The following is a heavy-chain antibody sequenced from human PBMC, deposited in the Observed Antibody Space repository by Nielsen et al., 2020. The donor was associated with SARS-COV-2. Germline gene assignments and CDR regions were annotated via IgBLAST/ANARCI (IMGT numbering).Heavy chain of an antibody. J-gene: IGHJ6*02. D-gene: IGHD3-9*01. CDR2: ISYDGSNK. CDR3: AKGKTRYYDILTGYLPGYYYYGIDV. Sequence: GGSLRLSCAASGFTFSSYGMHWVRQAPGKGLEWVAVISYDGSNKYYADSVKGRFTISRDNSKNTLYLQMNSLRAEDTAVYYCAKGKTRYYDILTGYLPGYYYYGIDVWGQGTTVTVSS. V-gene: IGHV3-30*18. CDR1: GFTFSSYG.